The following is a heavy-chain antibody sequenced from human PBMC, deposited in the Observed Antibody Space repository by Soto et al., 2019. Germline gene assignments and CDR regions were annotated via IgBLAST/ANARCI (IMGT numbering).Heavy chain of an antibody. D-gene: IGHD6-13*01. CDR3: ARWAAGFDY. CDR1: GYTFTSYA. CDR2: INAGNGNT. J-gene: IGHJ4*02. V-gene: IGHV1-3*05. Sequence: QAQLVQSGAEEKKPGASVKVSCKASGYTFTSYAIHWVRQAPGQRLEWMGWINAGNGNTKYSQKFQGRVTITRDTPASTAYMELGSLRSEDRVVFFCARWAAGFDYGGQGTLVTVSS.